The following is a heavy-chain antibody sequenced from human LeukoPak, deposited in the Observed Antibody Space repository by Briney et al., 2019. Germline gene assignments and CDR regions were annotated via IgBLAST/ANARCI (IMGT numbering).Heavy chain of an antibody. J-gene: IGHJ6*02. CDR1: GFTFSSYG. CDR3: RLELAPYYYGMDV. CDR2: ISYDGSNK. Sequence: GRSLRLSCAASGFTFSSYGMHWVRQAPGKGLEWVAVISYDGSNKYYADSVKGRFTISRDNSKNTLYLQMNSLRAEDTAVYYCRLELAPYYYGMDVWGQGTTVTVSS. V-gene: IGHV3-30*03. D-gene: IGHD1-7*01.